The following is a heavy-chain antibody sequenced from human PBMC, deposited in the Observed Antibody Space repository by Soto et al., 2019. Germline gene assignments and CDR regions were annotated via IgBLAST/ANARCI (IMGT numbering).Heavy chain of an antibody. J-gene: IGHJ4*02. CDR3: ARGRYGDY. CDR1: GYAFTTYG. D-gene: IGHD1-1*01. Sequence: QVHLVQSGAEVKKPGASVKVSCKGSGYAFTTYGITWVRQAPGQGLEWMGWISAHNGNTNYAQKLQGRVTVTRGTSTSTAYMERRSLRSDDTAVYYCARGRYGDYWGQGALVTVSS. V-gene: IGHV1-18*01. CDR2: ISAHNGNT.